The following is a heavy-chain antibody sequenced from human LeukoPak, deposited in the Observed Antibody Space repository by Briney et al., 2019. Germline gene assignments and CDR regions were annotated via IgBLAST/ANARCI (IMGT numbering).Heavy chain of an antibody. CDR1: GGSISSSNW. CDR2: IYHSGST. D-gene: IGHD6-13*01. V-gene: IGHV4-4*02. CDR3: ARAGDSEVRATDWYFDL. J-gene: IGHJ2*01. Sequence: SGTLSLTCAVSGGSISSSNWWSWVRQPPGKGLEWIGEIYHSGSTNYNPSLKSRVTISVDKSKNQFSLKLSSVTAADTAVYHCARAGDSEVRATDWYFDLWGRGTLVTVSS.